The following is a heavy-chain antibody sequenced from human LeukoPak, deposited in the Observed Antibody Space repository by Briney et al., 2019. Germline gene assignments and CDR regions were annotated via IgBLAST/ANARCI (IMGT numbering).Heavy chain of an antibody. CDR2: IRSKAYGGTT. CDR3: TSSRYSGSYVDY. J-gene: IGHJ4*02. V-gene: IGHV3-49*04. D-gene: IGHD1-26*01. CDR1: SSGGYS. Sequence: SSGGYSWSWVRQAPGKGLEWVGFIRSKAYGGTTEYAASVKGRFTISRDDSKSIAYLQMNSLKTEDTAVYYCTSSRYSGSYVDYWGQGTLVTVSS.